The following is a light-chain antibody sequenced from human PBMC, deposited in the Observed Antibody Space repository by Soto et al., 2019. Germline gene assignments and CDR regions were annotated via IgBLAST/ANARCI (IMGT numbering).Light chain of an antibody. CDR1: QNIRSW. CDR3: QHYNGY. V-gene: IGKV1-5*01. J-gene: IGKJ2*01. Sequence: DMPMTQSPTTLSASVGDRVTITCRASQNIRSWLAWYQQKPGKAPKVLIYDASTLESGVPSRFSGSGFGTEFTLTISSLQPDDFAPYYCQHYNGYFGQGTKLEIK. CDR2: DAS.